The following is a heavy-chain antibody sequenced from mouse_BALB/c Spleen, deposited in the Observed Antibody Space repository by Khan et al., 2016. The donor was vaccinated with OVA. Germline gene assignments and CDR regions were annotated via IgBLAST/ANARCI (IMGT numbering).Heavy chain of an antibody. CDR2: ISYSGNT. CDR1: GYSITSDYA. V-gene: IGHV3-2*02. J-gene: IGHJ2*02. D-gene: IGHD1-1*01. CDR3: ARVYGGDFDY. Sequence: EVQLQESGPGLVKPSQSLSLTCTVTGYSITSDYAWNWIRQFPGNKLEWMGLISYSGNTKYNPSLKSRFTITQDTSKNQFFLQLNSVTTEDTATYYCARVYGGDFDYWGQGTSLTVSS.